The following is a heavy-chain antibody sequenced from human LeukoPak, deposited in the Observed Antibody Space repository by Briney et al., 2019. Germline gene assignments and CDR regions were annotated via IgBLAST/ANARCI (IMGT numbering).Heavy chain of an antibody. CDR2: ISYDGSDK. Sequence: GGSLRLSCAASAFTFSSYGMHWVRQAPGKGLEWVALISYDGSDKDYAKSVKGRFTISRDNSKNTLYLQMNSLRAEDTAVYYCAKAPVTTCSGAYCYPFDYWSQGTLVTVSS. V-gene: IGHV3-30*18. CDR1: AFTFSSYG. J-gene: IGHJ4*02. CDR3: AKAPVTTCSGAYCYPFDY. D-gene: IGHD2-15*01.